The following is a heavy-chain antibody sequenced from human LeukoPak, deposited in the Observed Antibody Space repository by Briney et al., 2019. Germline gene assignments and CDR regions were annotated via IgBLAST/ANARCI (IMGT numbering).Heavy chain of an antibody. J-gene: IGHJ4*02. Sequence: GGSLRLSCAASGFTFSSYGMHWVRQAPGKGLEWVAVIWYDGSNKYYADSVKGRFTISRDNSKNTLYLQMNSLRAEDTAVYYCARDQYGYGSGHPPGYWGQGTLVTVSS. CDR2: IWYDGSNK. D-gene: IGHD6-19*01. CDR1: GFTFSSYG. V-gene: IGHV3-33*08. CDR3: ARDQYGYGSGHPPGY.